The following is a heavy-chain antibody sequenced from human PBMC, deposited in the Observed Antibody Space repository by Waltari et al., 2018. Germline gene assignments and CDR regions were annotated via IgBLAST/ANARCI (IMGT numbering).Heavy chain of an antibody. CDR1: NGSINNFY. Sequence: QVQLQESGPGLVKPSETLSLTCTVSNGSINNFYWSWLRQPPGKGLEWIGYAYFSGTTTYNPSLKSRVTISVDTSKNQFSLKLTSVTAADTATYYCARGGLRYYDSGSQPYNWFGPWGQGIMVSVSS. CDR3: ARGGLRYYDSGSQPYNWFGP. D-gene: IGHD3-10*01. J-gene: IGHJ5*02. CDR2: AYFSGTT. V-gene: IGHV4-59*01.